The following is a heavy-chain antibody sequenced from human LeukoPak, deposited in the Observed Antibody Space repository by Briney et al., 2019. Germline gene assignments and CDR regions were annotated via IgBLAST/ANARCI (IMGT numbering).Heavy chain of an antibody. V-gene: IGHV1-46*01. CDR1: GYTFTGYY. CDR2: INPSGGST. Sequence: GASVKVSCKASGYTFTGYYMHWVRQAPGQGLEWMGIINPSGGSTSYAQKFQGRVTMTRDTSTNTVYMELSSLRSEDTAVYYCARWGYCSGGSCSSNGAFDIWGQGTMVTVSS. J-gene: IGHJ3*02. CDR3: ARWGYCSGGSCSSNGAFDI. D-gene: IGHD2-15*01.